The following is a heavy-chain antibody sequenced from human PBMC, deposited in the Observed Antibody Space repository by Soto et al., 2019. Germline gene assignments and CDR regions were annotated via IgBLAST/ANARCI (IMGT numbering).Heavy chain of an antibody. CDR2: IIPIFGTA. CDR1: GGTFSSYA. J-gene: IGHJ6*02. Sequence: SVKVSCKASGGTFSSYAISWVRQAPGQGLEWMGGIIPIFGTANYAQKFQGRVTITADESTSTAYMELSSLRSEDTAVYYCAIRSGYSYVPYYYYVMDVWGQGTTVIVSS. V-gene: IGHV1-69*13. CDR3: AIRSGYSYVPYYYYVMDV. D-gene: IGHD5-18*01.